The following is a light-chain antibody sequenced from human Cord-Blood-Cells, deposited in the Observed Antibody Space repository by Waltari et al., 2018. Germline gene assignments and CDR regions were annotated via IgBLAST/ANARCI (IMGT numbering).Light chain of an antibody. V-gene: IGLV3-19*01. CDR1: SLRSYY. CDR2: GKN. CDR3: NSRDSSGNHLV. J-gene: IGLJ2*01. Sequence: SSELTQDPAVSVALGQTVRITCQGDSLRSYYASWYQQKPGQAPVLVIYGKNNRPSGIPYRFSGSSSGNTASLTITVAQAEDEADYYCNSRDSSGNHLVFGGGTKLTVL.